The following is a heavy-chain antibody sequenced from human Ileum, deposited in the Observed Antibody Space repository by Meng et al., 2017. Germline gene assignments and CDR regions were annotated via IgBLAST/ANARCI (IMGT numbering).Heavy chain of an antibody. D-gene: IGHD3-10*01. J-gene: IGHJ5*02. CDR1: GFTFSHYY. Sequence: GESLKISCAASGFTFSHYYMSWIRQAPGKGLEWISFISGSGTSIYYADSVKGRFTISRDNAKNSLYLQMNSLRVEDTAVYYCARDHSFAVRGGSFDPWGQGTLVTVSS. V-gene: IGHV3-11*04. CDR2: ISGSGTSI. CDR3: ARDHSFAVRGGSFDP.